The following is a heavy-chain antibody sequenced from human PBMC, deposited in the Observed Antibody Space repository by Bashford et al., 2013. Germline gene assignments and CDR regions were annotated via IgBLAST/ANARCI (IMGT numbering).Heavy chain of an antibody. J-gene: IGHJ6*02. Sequence: SSETLSLTCTVSGGSISSGGYYWNWIRQHPGKGLEWIGYIYYSGSTYYNPSLKSLVTISVDTSKNQFSLKLSSVTAADTAVYYCARGYSYGLFMDVWGQGTTVTVSS. CDR2: IYYSGST. D-gene: IGHD5-18*01. V-gene: IGHV4-31*01. CDR1: GGSISSGGYY. CDR3: ARGYSYGLFMDV.